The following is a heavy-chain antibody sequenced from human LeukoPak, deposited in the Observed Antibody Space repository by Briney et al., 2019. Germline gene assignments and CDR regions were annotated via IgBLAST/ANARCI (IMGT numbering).Heavy chain of an antibody. J-gene: IGHJ4*02. V-gene: IGHV3-23*01. D-gene: IGHD3-10*01. CDR3: AKQFGSGTSNNFPDF. CDR1: GFTFSSYA. CDR2: ISNSYAYT. Sequence: GGSLRLSCAASGFTFSSYAMTWVRQAPGKGLEWVSSISNSYAYTWYANSVRGRVTISRDHSKNTVFLQMDSLRAEDTAVYHCAKQFGSGTSNNFPDFGGQGTLVTVSS.